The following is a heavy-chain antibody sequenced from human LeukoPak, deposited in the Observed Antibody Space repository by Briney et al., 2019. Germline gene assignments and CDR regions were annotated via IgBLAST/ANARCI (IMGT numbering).Heavy chain of an antibody. CDR1: GFTFSSYG. J-gene: IGHJ6*03. Sequence: GGSLRLSCAASGFTFSSYGMHWVRQAPGKGLEWVANIKEDGSEKYYVDSVKGRFTISRDNAKNSLCLQMNGLRAEDTAVYYCARDGYDSSGYYYGGGYYYYYMDVWGKGTTVTVSS. D-gene: IGHD3-22*01. CDR2: IKEDGSEK. V-gene: IGHV3-7*01. CDR3: ARDGYDSSGYYYGGGYYYYYMDV.